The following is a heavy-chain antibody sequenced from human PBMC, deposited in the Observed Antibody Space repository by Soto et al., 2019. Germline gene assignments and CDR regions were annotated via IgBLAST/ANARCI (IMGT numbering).Heavy chain of an antibody. CDR2: IIPIFGPA. D-gene: IGHD5-12*01. Sequence: QVQLVQSGAEVKKPGSSVKVSCKASGGTFSNYAISWVRQAPGQGLEWMGGIIPIFGPANYAQKFQGRVTITADESTSTAYMELSSLRSEDTAIYYCAVGAGDIVPTGMKPFDPWGQGTLVTVSS. CDR3: AVGAGDIVPTGMKPFDP. J-gene: IGHJ5*02. CDR1: GGTFSNYA. V-gene: IGHV1-69*12.